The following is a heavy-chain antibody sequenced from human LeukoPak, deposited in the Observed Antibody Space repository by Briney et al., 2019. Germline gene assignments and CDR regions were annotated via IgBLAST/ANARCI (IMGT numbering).Heavy chain of an antibody. Sequence: ASVTVSCKASGYTFTGGYYIHWVRQAPGQGLEWMGWINPDSGASTHAQKFQGRVTMTRDTSISTAYMKLTRLTSDDTAVYYCARGASGVYTVTTSWFDPWGQGTLVTVSS. CDR2: INPDSGAS. V-gene: IGHV1-2*02. CDR3: ARGASGVYTVTTSWFDP. CDR1: GYTFTGGYY. J-gene: IGHJ5*02. D-gene: IGHD4-17*01.